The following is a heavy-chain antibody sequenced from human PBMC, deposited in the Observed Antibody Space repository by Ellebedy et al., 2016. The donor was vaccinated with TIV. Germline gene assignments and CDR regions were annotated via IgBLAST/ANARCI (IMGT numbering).Heavy chain of an antibody. V-gene: IGHV3-7*03. J-gene: IGHJ4*02. D-gene: IGHD4-11*01. CDR3: AGALYSDYNVLGY. CDR1: GFTFSSYW. Sequence: GESLKISCSASGFTFSSYWMTWVRQAPGKGLEWVANINQYGSEINYVDSVKGRFTISRDNANNSLHLQMSSLRAEDTAVYYCAGALYSDYNVLGYWGQGTLVTVSS. CDR2: INQYGSEI.